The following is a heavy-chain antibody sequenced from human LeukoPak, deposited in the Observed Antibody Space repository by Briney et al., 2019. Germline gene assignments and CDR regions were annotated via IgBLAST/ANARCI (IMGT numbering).Heavy chain of an antibody. Sequence: ASVKVSCKASGYTFTSYGISWVRQAPGQGLEWMGRINPNSGGTNYAENFQGRVTMTRDTSISTAYMELSSLRSDDMAVYYCAREPQGYCSGGGCYPLDYWGQGTLVTVSS. CDR2: INPNSGGT. V-gene: IGHV1-2*06. D-gene: IGHD2-15*01. CDR3: AREPQGYCSGGGCYPLDY. J-gene: IGHJ4*02. CDR1: GYTFTSYG.